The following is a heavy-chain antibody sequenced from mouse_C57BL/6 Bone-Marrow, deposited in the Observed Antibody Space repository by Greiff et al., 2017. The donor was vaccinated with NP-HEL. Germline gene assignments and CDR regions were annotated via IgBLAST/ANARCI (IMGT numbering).Heavy chain of an antibody. Sequence: VKLVESGAELVRPGASVTLSCKASGYTFTDYEMHWVKQTPVHGLEWIGAIDPETGGTAYNQKFKGKAILTADKSSSTAYMELRSLTSEDSAVYYCTRGLLSDYWGQGTTLTVSS. J-gene: IGHJ2*01. D-gene: IGHD2-3*01. V-gene: IGHV1-15*01. CDR2: IDPETGGT. CDR1: GYTFTDYE. CDR3: TRGLLSDY.